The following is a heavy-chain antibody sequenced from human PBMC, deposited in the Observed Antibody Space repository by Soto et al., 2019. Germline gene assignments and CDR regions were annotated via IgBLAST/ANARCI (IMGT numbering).Heavy chain of an antibody. CDR1: GFTFSNYW. V-gene: IGHV3-7*03. CDR3: VRVGRLGGY. J-gene: IGHJ4*02. Sequence: EVQLVESGGGLVQPGGSLRLSCAASGFTFSNYWMSWVRQAPGKGLEWVANIKEDGSEKYYVDSVKGRFTISRDNAKNSLYLQMNSLRAEDTAMYYCVRVGRLGGYWGQGTLVTVSS. CDR2: IKEDGSEK. D-gene: IGHD3-16*01.